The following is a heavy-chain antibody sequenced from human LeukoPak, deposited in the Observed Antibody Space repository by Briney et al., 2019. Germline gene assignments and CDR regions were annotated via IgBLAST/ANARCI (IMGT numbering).Heavy chain of an antibody. V-gene: IGHV3-33*01. Sequence: PGGSLRLSCAASGFTFSSYGMHWVRQAPGKGLAWVAVIWYDGSNKYYADSVKGRFTISRDNSNNTLYLQMNSLRAEDTAVYYCARGCGSGWGKDYWGQGTLVTVSS. CDR1: GFTFSSYG. CDR2: IWYDGSNK. J-gene: IGHJ4*02. D-gene: IGHD6-19*01. CDR3: ARGCGSGWGKDY.